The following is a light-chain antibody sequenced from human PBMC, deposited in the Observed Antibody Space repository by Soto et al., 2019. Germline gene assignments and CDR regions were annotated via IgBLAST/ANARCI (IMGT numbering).Light chain of an antibody. V-gene: IGKV3-20*01. J-gene: IGKJ1*01. CDR1: ESVSSSY. CDR2: GAS. CDR3: LHYGSSQT. Sequence: EIVLTQSPGTLSLSPGERATLSCRASESVSSSYLAWYQQRPGQAPRLLIYGASSRATGIPDRFSGSGSGTDFTLTISRLEPEDFAVYYFLHYGSSQTFGQGTKVDTK.